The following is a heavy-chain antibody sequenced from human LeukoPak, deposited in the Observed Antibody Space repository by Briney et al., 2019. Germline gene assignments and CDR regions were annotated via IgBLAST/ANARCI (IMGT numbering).Heavy chain of an antibody. CDR2: IIPILGIA. CDR3: ARDSDDSSGYYAY. Sequence: SVKVSCKASGGTFSSYAISWVRQAPGQGLEWMGRIIPILGIANYAQKFQGRVTITADKSTSTAYMELSSLRTEDTAVYYCARDSDDSSGYYAYWGQGTLVTVSS. V-gene: IGHV1-69*04. J-gene: IGHJ4*02. CDR1: GGTFSSYA. D-gene: IGHD3-22*01.